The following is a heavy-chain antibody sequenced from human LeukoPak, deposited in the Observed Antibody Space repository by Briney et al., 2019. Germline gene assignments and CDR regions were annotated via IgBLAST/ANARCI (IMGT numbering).Heavy chain of an antibody. V-gene: IGHV1-69-2*01. CDR1: GYTFTDYY. Sequence: GATVKISCKASGYTFTDYYMHWVQQAPGKGLEWMGRVDPEDGETIYAEKFQGRVTITADTSTDTAYMELSSLRPEDTAVYYCATFPIQSIAAAGSWGQGTLVTVSS. J-gene: IGHJ4*02. CDR2: VDPEDGET. CDR3: ATFPIQSIAAAGS. D-gene: IGHD6-13*01.